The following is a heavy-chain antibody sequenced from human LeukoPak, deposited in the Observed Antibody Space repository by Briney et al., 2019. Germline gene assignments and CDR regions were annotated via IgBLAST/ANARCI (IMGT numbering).Heavy chain of an antibody. CDR1: GFTFSDYA. D-gene: IGHD6-13*01. CDR3: ASTAAATDPPGF. J-gene: IGHJ4*02. Sequence: PGGALRLSCSASGFTFSDYAMDWVRQAPGKGLECVADISSDVYDGTTEYYADSVKGRFTISRDNSKNTVYLQMNSLRGEDTAVYYCASTAAATDPPGFWGQGTLVTVSS. V-gene: IGHV3-30-3*01. CDR2: ISSDVYDGTTE.